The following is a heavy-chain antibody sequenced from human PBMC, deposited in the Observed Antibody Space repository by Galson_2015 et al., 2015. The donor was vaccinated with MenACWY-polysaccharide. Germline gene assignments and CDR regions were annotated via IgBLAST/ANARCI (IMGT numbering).Heavy chain of an antibody. Sequence: SLRLSCAASGFTFSSYWMSWVRQAPGKGLEWVANIKQDGSEKYYVDSVKGRFTISRDNAKNSLYLQMNSLRAEDTAVYYCAKELEYSSSSSVYYYYYGMDVWGQGTTVTVSS. V-gene: IGHV3-7*01. CDR2: IKQDGSEK. CDR1: GFTFSSYW. D-gene: IGHD6-6*01. J-gene: IGHJ6*02. CDR3: AKELEYSSSSSVYYYYYGMDV.